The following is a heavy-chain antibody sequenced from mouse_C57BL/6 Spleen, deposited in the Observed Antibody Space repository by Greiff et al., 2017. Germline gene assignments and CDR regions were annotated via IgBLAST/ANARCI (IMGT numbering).Heavy chain of an antibody. J-gene: IGHJ4*01. CDR1: GFSFNTYA. CDR3: VRHGDWDDAMDY. D-gene: IGHD4-1*01. CDR2: IRSKSNNYET. V-gene: IGHV10-1*01. Sequence: EVKLVESGVGLVQPKGSLKLSCAASGFSFNTYAMNWVRQAPGKGLEWVASIRSKSNNYETYYADSVKDRFTISRDDSESMLYLQMNNLKTDDTARYYCVRHGDWDDAMDYWGQGTSVTVSS.